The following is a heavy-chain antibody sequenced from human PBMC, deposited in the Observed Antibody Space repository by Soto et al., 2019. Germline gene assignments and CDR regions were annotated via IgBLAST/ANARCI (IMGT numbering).Heavy chain of an antibody. CDR2: INHSGST. CDR1: GGSFSGYY. V-gene: IGHV4-34*01. CDR3: ARGHLLRHFDWLPQGIDY. Sequence: QVQLQQWGAGLLKPSETLSLTCAVYGGSFSGYYWSWIRQPPGKGLEWIGEINHSGSTNYNPSLKSRVTISVDTSKNQFSLKLSSVTAADTAVYYCARGHLLRHFDWLPQGIDYWGQGTLVTVSS. J-gene: IGHJ4*02. D-gene: IGHD3-9*01.